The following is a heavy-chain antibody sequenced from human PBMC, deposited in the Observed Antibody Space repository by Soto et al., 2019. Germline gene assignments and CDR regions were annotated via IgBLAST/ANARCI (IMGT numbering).Heavy chain of an antibody. D-gene: IGHD6-19*01. CDR1: GFTFSSYG. CDR2: ISYDGSNK. CDR3: AKGLIAVSRSYYYYGMDV. V-gene: IGHV3-30*18. J-gene: IGHJ6*02. Sequence: GGSLRLSCAASGFTFSSYGMHWVRQAPGKGLEWVAVISYDGSNKYYADSVKGRFTISRDNSKNTLYLQMNSLRAEDTAVYYCAKGLIAVSRSYYYYGMDVWGQGTTVTVSS.